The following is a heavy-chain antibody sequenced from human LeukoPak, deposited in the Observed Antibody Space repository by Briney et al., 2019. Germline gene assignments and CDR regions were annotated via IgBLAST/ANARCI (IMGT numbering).Heavy chain of an antibody. CDR2: IYSSGST. D-gene: IGHD3-10*01. Sequence: SETLSLTCTVSGGSISSNNYYWSWIRQPAGKGLEWIGRIYSSGSTNYNPSLKSRVTISVDTSKNQFSLRLSSVTAADTAVYYCAGDPFNYPYYFYGVDVWGQGTTVTVSS. CDR1: GGSISSNNYY. CDR3: AGDPFNYPYYFYGVDV. J-gene: IGHJ6*02. V-gene: IGHV4-61*02.